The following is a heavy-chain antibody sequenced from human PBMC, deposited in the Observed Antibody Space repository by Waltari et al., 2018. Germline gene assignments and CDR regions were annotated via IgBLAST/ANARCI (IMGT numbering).Heavy chain of an antibody. J-gene: IGHJ6*02. CDR2: ST. Sequence: STNYNPSLKSRVTISVDTSKNQFSLKLSSVTAADTAVYYCARGVYDFWSGYYHSPSYYYGMDVWGQGTTVTVSS. CDR3: ARGVYDFWSGYYHSPSYYYGMDV. V-gene: IGHV4-59*09. D-gene: IGHD3-3*01.